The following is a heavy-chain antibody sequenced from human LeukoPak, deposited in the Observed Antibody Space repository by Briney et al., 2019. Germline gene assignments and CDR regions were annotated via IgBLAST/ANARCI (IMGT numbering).Heavy chain of an antibody. J-gene: IGHJ4*02. CDR3: AKEAYIEMATITPDY. Sequence: GGSLRLSCAASGFTFSSYGMHSGRQAPGKGLERVAVIWYDGSNKYYADSVKGRFTISRDNSKNTLYLQMNSLRAEDTAVYYCAKEAYIEMATITPDYWGQGTLVTVSS. CDR2: IWYDGSNK. CDR1: GFTFSSYG. V-gene: IGHV3-33*06. D-gene: IGHD5-24*01.